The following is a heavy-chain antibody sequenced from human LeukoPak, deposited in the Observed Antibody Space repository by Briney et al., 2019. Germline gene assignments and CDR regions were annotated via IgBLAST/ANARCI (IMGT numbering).Heavy chain of an antibody. CDR2: IYYSGST. CDR3: ARIPLGYSGAYYFDY. J-gene: IGHJ4*02. CDR1: GGSISSGGYY. V-gene: IGHV4-31*03. D-gene: IGHD5-12*01. Sequence: SQTLSLTCTVSGGSISSGGYYWSWIRQHPGKGLEWIGYIYYSGSTYYNPSLKSRVTISVDTSKNQFFLNLSSVSAADTAVYYCARIPLGYSGAYYFDYWGQGTLVTVSP.